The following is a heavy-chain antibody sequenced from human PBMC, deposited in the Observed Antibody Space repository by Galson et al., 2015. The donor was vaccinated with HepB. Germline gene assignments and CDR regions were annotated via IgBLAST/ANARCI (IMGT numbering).Heavy chain of an antibody. D-gene: IGHD5-24*01. CDR1: GYTLTELS. CDR2: FDPEDGET. J-gene: IGHJ4*02. V-gene: IGHV1-24*01. Sequence: SVKVSCKVSGYTLTELSMHWVRQAPGKGLEWMGGFDPEDGETIYAQKFQGRVTMTEDTSTDTAYMELSSLRSEDTAVYYCATVSSGDGYNREGRYFDYWGQGTLVTVSS. CDR3: ATVSSGDGYNREGRYFDY.